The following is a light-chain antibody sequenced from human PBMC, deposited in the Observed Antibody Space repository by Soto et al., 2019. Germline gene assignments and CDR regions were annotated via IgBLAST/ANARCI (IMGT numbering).Light chain of an antibody. CDR2: GNN. J-gene: IGLJ1*01. V-gene: IGLV1-40*01. Sequence: QLVLTQPPSVSGAPGQRVTISCTGSSSNIGANYDVHWYQHRPGTAPKLLIFGNNNRPSGVPDRFSGSKSGTSASLAITGLQAEDEGDYYCQSYDRTLSARYVFGTGTKLTVL. CDR1: SSNIGANYD. CDR3: QSYDRTLSARYV.